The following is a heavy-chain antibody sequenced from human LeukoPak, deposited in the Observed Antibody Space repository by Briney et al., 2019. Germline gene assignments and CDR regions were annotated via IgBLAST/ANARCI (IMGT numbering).Heavy chain of an antibody. J-gene: IGHJ4*02. CDR3: AKVGDYCSSTTCYSDY. D-gene: IGHD2-2*01. CDR1: EFTFSSYE. Sequence: PGGSLRLSCAASEFTFSSYELTWVRQAPGKGLEWVSSVSASGASTYYADSVKGRFTISGDNSKNTLYLQMNSLRAEDTAVYYCAKVGDYCSSTTCYSDYWGQGTLVTVSS. V-gene: IGHV3-23*01. CDR2: VSASGAST.